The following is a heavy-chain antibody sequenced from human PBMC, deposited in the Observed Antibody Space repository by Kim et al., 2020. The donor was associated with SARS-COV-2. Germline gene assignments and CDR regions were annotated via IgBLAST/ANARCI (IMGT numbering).Heavy chain of an antibody. V-gene: IGHV4-34*01. CDR3: ARGKEYYGSGNQENPHTLNYYYYGMDD. D-gene: IGHD3-10*01. J-gene: IGHJ6*02. Sequence: SETLSLTCAVYGGSFSGYYWRWIHQPPGKGLEWIGEINHSGSTNYNPSLKSRVTISVDTSKNQFSLKLSSVTAADTAVYYCARGKEYYGSGNQENPHTLNYYYYGMDDWGQVTTVTVSS. CDR1: GGSFSGYY. CDR2: INHSGST.